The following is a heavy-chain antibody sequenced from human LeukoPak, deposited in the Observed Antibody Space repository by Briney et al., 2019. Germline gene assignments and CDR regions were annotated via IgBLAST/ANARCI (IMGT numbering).Heavy chain of an antibody. CDR2: ISAYNGNT. CDR3: ARVVGDNRYFDY. V-gene: IGHV1-18*01. D-gene: IGHD3-10*01. J-gene: IGHJ4*02. CDR1: GYTLTELS. Sequence: ASVKVSCKVSGYTLTELSMHWVRQAPGKGLEWMGWISAYNGNTNYAQKLQGRVTMTTDTSTSTAYMELRSLRSDDTAVYYCARVVGDNRYFDYWGQGTLVTVSS.